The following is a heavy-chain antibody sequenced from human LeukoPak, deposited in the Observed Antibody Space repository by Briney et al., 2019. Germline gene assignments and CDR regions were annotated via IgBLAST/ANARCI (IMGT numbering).Heavy chain of an antibody. CDR3: ARGNNYGSFNDF. J-gene: IGHJ4*02. CDR2: INSCGST. CDR1: GGSINNYY. Sequence: SETLSLTCTVSGGSINNYYWSWIRQAAGKGLEWIGRINSCGSTKTNPSLKSRVTMSVDMSKNQFSLRLSSVTAADTAVYYCARGNNYGSFNDFWGQGTLVTVSS. D-gene: IGHD3-10*01. V-gene: IGHV4-4*07.